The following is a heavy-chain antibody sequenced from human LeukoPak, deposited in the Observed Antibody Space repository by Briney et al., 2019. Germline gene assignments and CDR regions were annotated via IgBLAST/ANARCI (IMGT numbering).Heavy chain of an antibody. CDR2: ITSNGGST. V-gene: IGHV3-64*01. J-gene: IGHJ4*02. D-gene: IGHD5-18*01. CDR1: GFTFSTYA. Sequence: GGSLRLSCAASGFTFSTYAMHWVRQAPGKGLEYVSTITSNGGSTYYANSVKGRFTISRDNSKNTLYLQMGSLRAEDMAVYYCARGQRNLDFGGPGALVTVSS. CDR3: ARGQRNLDF.